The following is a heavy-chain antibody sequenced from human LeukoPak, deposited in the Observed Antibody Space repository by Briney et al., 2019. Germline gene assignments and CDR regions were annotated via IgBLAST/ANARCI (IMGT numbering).Heavy chain of an antibody. CDR2: ISGGSSYI. CDR3: AGSPPGDDYFDY. V-gene: IGHV3-21*01. J-gene: IGHJ4*02. CDR1: GFTFTTNT. Sequence: GGSLRLSCAASGFTFTTNTMNWVRQAPGKGLEWVSSISGGSSYIYYADSVKGRFTISRDNAENSLYLQMNSLRAEDTAVYYCAGSPPGDDYFDYWGQGTLVTVSS.